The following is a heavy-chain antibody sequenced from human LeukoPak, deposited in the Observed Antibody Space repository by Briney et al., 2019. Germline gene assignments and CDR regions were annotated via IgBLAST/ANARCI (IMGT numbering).Heavy chain of an antibody. D-gene: IGHD3-10*02. V-gene: IGHV3-48*04. CDR2: ISSSGSTI. CDR3: AELGITMIGGV. Sequence: GGSLRLSCAASGFTFSSYGMSWVRQAPGKGLEWVSYISSSGSTIYYADSLKGRFTISRDNAKNSLYLQMNSLRAEDTAVYYCAELGITMIGGVWGKGTTATISS. J-gene: IGHJ6*04. CDR1: GFTFSSYG.